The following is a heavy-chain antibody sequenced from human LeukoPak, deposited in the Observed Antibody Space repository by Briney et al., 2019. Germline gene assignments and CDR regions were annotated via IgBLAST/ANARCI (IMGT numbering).Heavy chain of an antibody. CDR3: ARDPGPDQIMQLLGNYYYYYMDV. J-gene: IGHJ6*03. D-gene: IGHD6-13*01. CDR1: GYTFTSYY. CDR2: INPSGGST. Sequence: ASVKVSCKASGYTFTSYYMHWVRQAPGQGLEWMGIINPSGGSTSYAQKFQGRVTMTRDTSTSTVYMELSSLRSEDTAVYYCARDPGPDQIMQLLGNYYYYYMDVWGKGTTVTVSS. V-gene: IGHV1-46*01.